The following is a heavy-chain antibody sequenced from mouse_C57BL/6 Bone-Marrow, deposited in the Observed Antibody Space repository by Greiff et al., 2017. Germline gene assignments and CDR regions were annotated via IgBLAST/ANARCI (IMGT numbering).Heavy chain of an antibody. V-gene: IGHV1-59*01. D-gene: IGHD1-1*01. CDR1: GYTFTSYW. J-gene: IGHJ2*01. CDR3: ARAYYGPDYYDY. Sequence: QVQLQQPGAELVRPGTSVTLSCKASGYTFTSYWMHWVKQRPGQGLEWIGVIDPSDSYTNYNQKFKGKATLTVDTSSSTAYMQLSSLTSEDSAVYYCARAYYGPDYYDYWGQGTTLTVSS. CDR2: IDPSDSYT.